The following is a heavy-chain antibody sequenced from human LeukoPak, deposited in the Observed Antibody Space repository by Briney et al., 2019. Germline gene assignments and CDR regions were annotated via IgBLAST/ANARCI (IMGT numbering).Heavy chain of an antibody. Sequence: SQTLSLTCTVSGGSISSGSYYWSWIRQPAGKGLEWIGRIYISGSTNYNPSLKSRVTISVDTSKNQFSLKLSSVTAADTAVYYCARGATVTLFDYWGQGTLVTVSS. J-gene: IGHJ4*02. CDR1: GGSISSGSYY. D-gene: IGHD4-17*01. CDR2: IYISGST. V-gene: IGHV4-61*02. CDR3: ARGATVTLFDY.